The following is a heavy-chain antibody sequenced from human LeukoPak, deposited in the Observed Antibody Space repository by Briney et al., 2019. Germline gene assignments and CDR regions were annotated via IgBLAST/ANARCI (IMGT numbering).Heavy chain of an antibody. CDR1: GFTFSSYE. Sequence: GGSLRLSCAASGFTFSSYEMNWVRQAPGKGLEWVSYITSSGSIIYYADSVKGRFTISRDNAKNSLFLQMNSLRAEDTTVYYCARSGLPGIAVAADFDYWGQGTLVTVSS. D-gene: IGHD6-19*01. J-gene: IGHJ4*02. CDR2: ITSSGSII. CDR3: ARSGLPGIAVAADFDY. V-gene: IGHV3-48*03.